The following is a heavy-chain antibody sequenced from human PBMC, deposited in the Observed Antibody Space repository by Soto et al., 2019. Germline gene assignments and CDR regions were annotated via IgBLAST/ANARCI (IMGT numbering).Heavy chain of an antibody. CDR3: AREDGYYRYFDY. CDR2: ISYDGSNK. J-gene: IGHJ4*02. V-gene: IGHV3-30-3*01. CDR1: GFTFSSYA. D-gene: IGHD3-22*01. Sequence: HPGGSLRLSCAASGFTFSSYAMHWVRQAPGKGLEWVAVISYDGSNKYYADSVKGRFTISRDNSKNTLYLQMNSLRAEDTAVYYCAREDGYYRYFDYWGQGTLVTVSS.